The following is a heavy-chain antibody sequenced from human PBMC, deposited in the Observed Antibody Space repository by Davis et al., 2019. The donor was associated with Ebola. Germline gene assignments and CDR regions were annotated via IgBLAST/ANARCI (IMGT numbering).Heavy chain of an antibody. CDR1: GGSISSYY. CDR3: ARYWSGYSYGFFDY. CDR2: ISYSGST. V-gene: IGHV4-34*01. D-gene: IGHD5-18*01. J-gene: IGHJ4*02. Sequence: SETLSLTCTVSGGSISSYYWSWIRQPPGKGLEWLGEISYSGSTHYSPSLKSRVTISVDTSKNQFSLKLNSVTAADTAVYYCARYWSGYSYGFFDYWGQGTLVTVSS.